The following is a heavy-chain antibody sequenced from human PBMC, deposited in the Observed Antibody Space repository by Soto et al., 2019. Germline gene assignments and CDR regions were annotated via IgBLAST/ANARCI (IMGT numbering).Heavy chain of an antibody. V-gene: IGHV3-23*01. CDR2: VSGSGDST. Sequence: EVQLLESGGGLGQPGGSLRLSCAASAFTFSSYAMSWVRQAPGKGLEWVSAVSGSGDSTYYADSVKGRFTISRDNSKNTLHLQMNSLRAEDTAVYYCAKGRASDCPGCTQDYWGQGTLVTVSS. J-gene: IGHJ4*02. CDR3: AKGRASDCPGCTQDY. CDR1: AFTFSSYA. D-gene: IGHD2-21*02.